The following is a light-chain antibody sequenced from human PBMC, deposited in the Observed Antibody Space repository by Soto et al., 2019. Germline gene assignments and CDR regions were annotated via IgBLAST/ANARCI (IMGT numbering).Light chain of an antibody. V-gene: IGKV3-15*01. CDR1: RRVSNN. CDR2: GSS. J-gene: IGKJ1*01. CDR3: QQYNNWPWT. Sequence: EIVMTQSPATLSVSPGERATLSCRASRRVSNNVAWYQQKPGQPPRLLIYGSSTRATGIPARFSGSGSGTEFTLTISSLQSEDFAVFHCQQYNNWPWTFGQGTRVEIK.